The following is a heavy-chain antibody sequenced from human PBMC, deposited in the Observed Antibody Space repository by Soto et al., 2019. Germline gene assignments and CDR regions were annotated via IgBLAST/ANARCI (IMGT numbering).Heavy chain of an antibody. CDR1: GFTFSSYG. CDR3: AKDRMGAGVRGYFDY. V-gene: IGHV3-30*18. Sequence: QVQLVESGGGVVQPGKSLRLSCAGSGFTFSSYGMDWVRQAPGKGLEWVAVISYDGSNKYYADSVKGRFTISRDNSKNTLYLQMSRMRADDTAVYYCAKDRMGAGVRGYFDYWGQGTLVTVPS. J-gene: IGHJ4*02. D-gene: IGHD3-10*01. CDR2: ISYDGSNK.